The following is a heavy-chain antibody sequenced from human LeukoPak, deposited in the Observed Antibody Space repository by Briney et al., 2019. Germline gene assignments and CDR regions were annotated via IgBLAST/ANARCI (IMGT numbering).Heavy chain of an antibody. CDR2: IYYSGST. CDR1: GGSISSSSYS. Sequence: SETLSLTCTVSGGSISSSSYSWGWIRQPPGKGLEWIGSIYYSGSTYYNPSLKSRVTISVDTSKNQFSLKLSSVTAADTAVYYCARAAMVLYYFDYWGQGTLVTVSS. V-gene: IGHV4-39*01. J-gene: IGHJ4*02. D-gene: IGHD5-18*01. CDR3: ARAAMVLYYFDY.